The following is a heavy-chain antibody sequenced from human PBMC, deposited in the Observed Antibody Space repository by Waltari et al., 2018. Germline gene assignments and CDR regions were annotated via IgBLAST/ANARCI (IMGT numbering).Heavy chain of an antibody. V-gene: IGHV3-7*04. CDR3: ARGSRFGELFFDY. J-gene: IGHJ4*02. CDR2: KKQDGSEK. D-gene: IGHD3-10*01. CDR1: GFTFSSYW. Sequence: EVQLVESGGGLVQPGGSLRLSCAASGFTFSSYWMSWVRQAPGKGVGWLANKKQDGSEKYYVDSVKGRFPISRDNAKNSLYLQMNSLRAEDTAVYYCARGSRFGELFFDYWGQGTLVTVSS.